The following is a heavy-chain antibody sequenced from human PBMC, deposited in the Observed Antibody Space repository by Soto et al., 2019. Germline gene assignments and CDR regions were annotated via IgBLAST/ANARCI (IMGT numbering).Heavy chain of an antibody. CDR2: KKQDGSEE. V-gene: IGHV3-7*01. D-gene: IGHD5-18*01. J-gene: IGHJ5*02. CDR3: ARGGFSYGTGIEH. CDR1: GFSISRYW. Sequence: PGGSLRLSCAASGFSISRYWMSWVRQAPGKGLEWGADKKQDGSEEYYVDSVKGRSTVSRDNAKNSVYLQLTSLRVEDTALYYCARGGFSYGTGIEHWGQGALVTVSS.